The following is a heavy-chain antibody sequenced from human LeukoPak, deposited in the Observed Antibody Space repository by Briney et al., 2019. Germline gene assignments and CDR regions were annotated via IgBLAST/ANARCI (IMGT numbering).Heavy chain of an antibody. CDR1: GFPFSRYS. Sequence: GGSLRLSCAASGFPFSRYSMKWVRQAPGRGLEWVSIISSSSDYMYYADSVKGRFTISRDNAKNSLYLQMNSLRAEDTAVYYCARDNNPWGQGTLVTVSS. V-gene: IGHV3-21*01. CDR3: ARDNNP. J-gene: IGHJ5*02. CDR2: ISSSSDYM. D-gene: IGHD2/OR15-2a*01.